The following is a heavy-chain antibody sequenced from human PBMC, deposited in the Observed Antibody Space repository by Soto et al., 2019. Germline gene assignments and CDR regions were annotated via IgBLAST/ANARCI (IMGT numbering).Heavy chain of an antibody. J-gene: IGHJ6*02. D-gene: IGHD3-10*01. Sequence: SETLSLTCTLSGGSISGYYWSWIRQPPGKGLEWIGYMYNTGSTSYNPSLNSRVIISVDTSKNQVSLNLASVTAADTAVYYCATQGFGVLHGLVDVWGQGTTVTVSS. CDR3: ATQGFGVLHGLVDV. CDR2: MYNTGST. CDR1: GGSISGYY. V-gene: IGHV4-59*08.